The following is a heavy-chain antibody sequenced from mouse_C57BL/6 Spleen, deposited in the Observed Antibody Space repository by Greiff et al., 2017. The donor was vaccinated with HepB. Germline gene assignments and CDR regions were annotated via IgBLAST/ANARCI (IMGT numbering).Heavy chain of an antibody. CDR1: GFTFSSYA. CDR3: TREGRITTGNFDY. J-gene: IGHJ2*01. D-gene: IGHD1-1*01. CDR2: ISSGGDYI. V-gene: IGHV5-9-1*02. Sequence: EVQGVESGEGLVKPGGSLKLSCAASGFTFSSYAMSWVRQTPEKRLEWVAYISSGGDYIYYAETVKGRFTISRDNARNTLYLQMSRLKSEDTAMYYCTREGRITTGNFDYWGQGTTLTVSS.